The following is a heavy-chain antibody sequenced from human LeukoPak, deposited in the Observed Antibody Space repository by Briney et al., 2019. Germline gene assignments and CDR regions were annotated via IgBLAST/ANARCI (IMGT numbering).Heavy chain of an antibody. CDR3: ARAVHPGYFGWLPRLGGYDY. V-gene: IGHV3-21*01. D-gene: IGHD3-9*01. Sequence: GGSLRLSCAASGFTFSSYSMNWVRQAPGKGLEWVSSISSSSSYIYYADSVKGRFTISRDNAKNSLYLQMNSLRAEDTAVYYCARAVHPGYFGWLPRLGGYDYWGQGTLVTVSS. CDR1: GFTFSSYS. J-gene: IGHJ4*02. CDR2: ISSSSSYI.